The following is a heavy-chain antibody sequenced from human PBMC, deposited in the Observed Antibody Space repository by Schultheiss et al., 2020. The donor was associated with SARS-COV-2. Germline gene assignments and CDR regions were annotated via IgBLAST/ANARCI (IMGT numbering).Heavy chain of an antibody. CDR3: ARRQPRLRFLEWLFSKYYFDY. J-gene: IGHJ4*02. D-gene: IGHD3-3*01. CDR2: IIPIFGTA. V-gene: IGHV1-69*05. Sequence: SVKVSCKASGGTFSSYAISWVRQAPGQGLEWMGGIIPIFGTANYAQKFQGRVTMTRDTSTSTAYMELSSQRSEDIDVYYCARRQPRLRFLEWLFSKYYFDYWGQGTLVTVSS. CDR1: GGTFSSYA.